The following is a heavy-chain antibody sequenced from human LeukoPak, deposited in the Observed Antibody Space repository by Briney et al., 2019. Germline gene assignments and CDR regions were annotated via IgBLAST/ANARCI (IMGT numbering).Heavy chain of an antibody. CDR3: ASTTYYDFWSGYENS. D-gene: IGHD3-3*01. J-gene: IGHJ4*02. CDR2: IYHSGST. V-gene: IGHV4-38-2*01. CDR1: GYSISSGYY. Sequence: SETLSLTCAVSGYSISSGYYWGWIRQPPGKGLEWIGSIYHSGSTYYNPSLKSRVTISVDTSKNQFSLKLSSVTAADTAVYYCASTTYYDFWSGYENSWGQGTLVTVSS.